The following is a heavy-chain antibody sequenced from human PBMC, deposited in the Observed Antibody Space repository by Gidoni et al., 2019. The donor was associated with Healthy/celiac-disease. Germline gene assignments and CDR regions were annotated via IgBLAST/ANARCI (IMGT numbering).Heavy chain of an antibody. CDR1: GFTFSRYA. CDR2: ISYDGSNK. V-gene: IGHV3-30*04. D-gene: IGHD2-2*01. CDR3: AREYDTKDCSSTSCPADY. J-gene: IGHJ4*02. Sequence: VQLVESGCGVVQPGRSLRLSCAASGFTFSRYARHWVRQAPGKGLEWVAVISYDGSNKYYADSVKGRFTISRDNSKNTLYLQMNSLRAEDTAVYYCAREYDTKDCSSTSCPADYWGQGTLVTVSS.